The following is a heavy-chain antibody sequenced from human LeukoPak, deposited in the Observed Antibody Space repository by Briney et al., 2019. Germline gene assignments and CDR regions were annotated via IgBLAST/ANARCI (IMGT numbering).Heavy chain of an antibody. CDR1: GYTFTDYY. CDR2: INLNSGGT. CDR3: ARDAGYCTGGSCWYFDH. Sequence: GASVKVSCKASGYTFTDYYMHWVRQAPGQGLEGMGWINLNSGGTNFAQRFQGRVTMTRDTSISTAYMDLSRLISDDTAVYYCARDAGYCTGGSCWYFDHWGQGTLVTVSS. J-gene: IGHJ4*02. D-gene: IGHD2-15*01. V-gene: IGHV1-2*02.